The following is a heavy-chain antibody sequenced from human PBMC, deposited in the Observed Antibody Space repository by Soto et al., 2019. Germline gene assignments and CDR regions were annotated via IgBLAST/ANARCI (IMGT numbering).Heavy chain of an antibody. Sequence: RSLTCTVSGGSVSNSNYYWGWIRQSPGKGLEWIGSVYYRGRSYSKSSVKSRVTISVDTSKNQFSLNLNSVTASDTAVYYCVSQRTSVLTQAYFDYWGPGALVTVSS. CDR2: VYYRGRS. CDR3: VSQRTSVLTQAYFDY. J-gene: IGHJ4*02. CDR1: GGSVSNSNYY. V-gene: IGHV4-39*01. D-gene: IGHD2-8*01.